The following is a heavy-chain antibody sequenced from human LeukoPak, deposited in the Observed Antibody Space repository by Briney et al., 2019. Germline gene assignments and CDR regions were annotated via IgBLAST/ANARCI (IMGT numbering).Heavy chain of an antibody. Sequence: GASVKVSCKASGYTFTSYGISWVRQAPGQGLEWMGWISAYNGNTNYAQKLRGRVTITADESTNTGYMELSSLRSEDTAVYYCARRLQSGGYYYYSIDVWGPGTTVAVSS. V-gene: IGHV1-18*01. J-gene: IGHJ6*02. D-gene: IGHD2-21*02. CDR1: GYTFTSYG. CDR2: ISAYNGNT. CDR3: ARRLQSGGYYYYSIDV.